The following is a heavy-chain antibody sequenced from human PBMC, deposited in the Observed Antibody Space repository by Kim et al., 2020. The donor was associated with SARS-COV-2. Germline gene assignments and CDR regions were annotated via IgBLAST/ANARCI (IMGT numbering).Heavy chain of an antibody. CDR3: ARELTRDFNYFDY. V-gene: IGHV4-39*07. J-gene: IGHJ4*02. D-gene: IGHD3-3*01. Sequence: NPSLKSRVTISVDTSKNQFSLKLSSVTAADTAVYYCARELTRDFNYFDYWGQGTLVTVSS.